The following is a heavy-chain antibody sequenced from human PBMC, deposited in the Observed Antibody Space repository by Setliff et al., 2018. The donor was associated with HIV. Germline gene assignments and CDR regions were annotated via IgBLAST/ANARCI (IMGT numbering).Heavy chain of an antibody. CDR3: ARENRYCSGGSCDWYFDL. D-gene: IGHD2-15*01. V-gene: IGHV3-23*01. J-gene: IGHJ2*01. CDR1: GFTFSSYA. Sequence: GSLRLSCAASGFTFSSYAMSWVRQAPEKGLEWVSAISGSGGGTYYADSVKGRFTISRDNSKNTLYLQMNSLRAEDTAVYYCARENRYCSGGSCDWYFDLWGRGTLVTVSS. CDR2: ISGSGGGT.